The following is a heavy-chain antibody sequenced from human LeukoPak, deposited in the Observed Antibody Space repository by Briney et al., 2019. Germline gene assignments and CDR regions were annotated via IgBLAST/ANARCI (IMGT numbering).Heavy chain of an antibody. CDR3: TRADGDYDHRFFDY. J-gene: IGHJ4*02. Sequence: GGSLRLSCTASGFSFGDYGLSWVRQAPGKGLEWIGFIRRKANDGTTEYAASVKGRFTISRDDSKAIAYLQMNGLQTEDTALYYCTRADGDYDHRFFDYWGQGTQVIVSS. D-gene: IGHD4-17*01. CDR2: IRRKANDGTT. V-gene: IGHV3-49*04. CDR1: GFSFGDYG.